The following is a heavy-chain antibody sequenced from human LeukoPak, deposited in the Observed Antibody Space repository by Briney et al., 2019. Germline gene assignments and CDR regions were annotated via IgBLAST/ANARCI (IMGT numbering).Heavy chain of an antibody. CDR1: GGSISSSSYY. Sequence: SETLSLTCTVSGGSISSSSYYWGWIRQPPGKGLEWIGSIYYSGSTYYNPSLKSRVTISVDTSKNQFSLKLSSVTAADTAVYYCARDKSGFSYYYYGMDVWGQGTTVTVSS. CDR2: IYYSGST. CDR3: ARDKSGFSYYYYGMDV. V-gene: IGHV4-39*02. D-gene: IGHD3-10*01. J-gene: IGHJ6*02.